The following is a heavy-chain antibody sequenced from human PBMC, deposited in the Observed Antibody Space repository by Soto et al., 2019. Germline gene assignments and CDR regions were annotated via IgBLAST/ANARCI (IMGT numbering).Heavy chain of an antibody. Sequence: SSEPLSLTCTVSGGSISSYYWSWIRQPPGKGLEWIGYIYYSGSTNYNPSLKSRVTISVDTSKNQFSLKLSSVTAADTAVYYCARTRNWFDPWGQGTLVTVSS. CDR1: GGSISSYY. CDR2: IYYSGST. V-gene: IGHV4-59*01. CDR3: ARTRNWFDP. J-gene: IGHJ5*02.